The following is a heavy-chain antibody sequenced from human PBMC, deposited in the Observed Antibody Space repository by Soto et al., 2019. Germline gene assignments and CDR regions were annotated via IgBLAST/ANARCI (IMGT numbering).Heavy chain of an antibody. J-gene: IGHJ4*02. V-gene: IGHV1-2*04. CDR3: ARDRAGSGSSYDY. D-gene: IGHD3-10*01. CDR1: GYTFTGYY. Sequence: ASVKVSCKASGYTFTGYYMHWVRQAPGQGLEWLGWINPNSGGTNYAQKFQGWVTMTRDTSISTAYMELSRLRSDDTAVYYCARDRAGSGSSYDYWGQGTLVTVSS. CDR2: INPNSGGT.